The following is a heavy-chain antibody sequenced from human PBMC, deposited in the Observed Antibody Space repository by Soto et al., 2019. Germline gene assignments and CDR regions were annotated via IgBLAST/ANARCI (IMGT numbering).Heavy chain of an antibody. V-gene: IGHV3-15*07. CDR3: TTAVDTAMVVYYHYGMDV. D-gene: IGHD5-18*01. CDR1: GFTFSNAW. CDR2: IKSKTDGGTT. J-gene: IGHJ6*02. Sequence: GGSLRLSCAASGFTFSNAWMNWVRQAPGKGLEWVGRIKSKTDGGTTDYAAPVKGRFTISRDDSKNTLYLQMNSLKTEDTAVYYCTTAVDTAMVVYYHYGMDVCGQGTTVTVSS.